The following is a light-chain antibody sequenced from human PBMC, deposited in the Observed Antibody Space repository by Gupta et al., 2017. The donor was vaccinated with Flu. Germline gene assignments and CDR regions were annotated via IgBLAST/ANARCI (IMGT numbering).Light chain of an antibody. V-gene: IGLV2-23*01. Sequence: QSALTQPASVSGSPGQSIAISCTGTSSDIGSYNLVSWYQQSPGGAPKLIIYEEDKRPSGVSSRFSGSKSGNTASLTISGLQAEDEAIYYCCSYAGGTAFYVFGSGTKVT. CDR1: SSDIGSYNL. CDR2: EED. J-gene: IGLJ1*01. CDR3: CSYAGGTAFYV.